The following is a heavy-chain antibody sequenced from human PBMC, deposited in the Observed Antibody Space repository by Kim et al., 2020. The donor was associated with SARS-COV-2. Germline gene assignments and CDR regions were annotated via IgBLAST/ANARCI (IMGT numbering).Heavy chain of an antibody. Sequence: SETLSLTCGVHGESFNDFFWSWIRQPPGKGLEWIGEINHSGSINYNPSLESRLMISVDTSKKQISLNLKSVTAADTAIYYCARHRSTAQFDPWDQGTLVTVSS. CDR3: ARHRSTAQFDP. CDR2: INHSGSI. V-gene: IGHV4-34*01. J-gene: IGHJ5*02. D-gene: IGHD3-10*01. CDR1: GESFNDFF.